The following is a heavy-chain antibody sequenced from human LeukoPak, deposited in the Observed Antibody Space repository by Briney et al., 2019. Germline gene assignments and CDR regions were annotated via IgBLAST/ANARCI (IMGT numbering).Heavy chain of an antibody. CDR1: GSTFNNYW. Sequence: GGSLRLSCEASGSTFNNYWMNWVRQAPGQGLEWVANIKQDGSEIDYVDSVKGRFTISRDNAKNSLYLQMDSLKTEDTAIYYCAGAYYSRSLFEFWGQGTLVTVSS. J-gene: IGHJ4*02. D-gene: IGHD2-2*01. V-gene: IGHV3-7*04. CDR3: AGAYYSRSLFEF. CDR2: IKQDGSEI.